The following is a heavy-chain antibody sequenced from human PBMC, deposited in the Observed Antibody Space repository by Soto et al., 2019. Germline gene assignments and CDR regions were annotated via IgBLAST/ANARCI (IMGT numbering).Heavy chain of an antibody. V-gene: IGHV4-31*03. D-gene: IGHD3-9*01. CDR3: ARTTFYDIFAAYYSLFDY. CDR1: GGSISSGSFY. CDR2: ISDSGSS. J-gene: IGHJ4*02. Sequence: QVQLQESGPGLVKPSQTLTLTCTVSGGSISSGSFYWSGIRQHPGKGLEWIGHISDSGSSYYNPSLESRVTISVDTSKNQFSLKLRAVTAADTAVYFCARTTFYDIFAAYYSLFDYWGQGTLVTVSS.